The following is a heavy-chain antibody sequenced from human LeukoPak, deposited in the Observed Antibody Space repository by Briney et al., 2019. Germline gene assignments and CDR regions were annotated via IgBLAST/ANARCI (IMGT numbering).Heavy chain of an antibody. CDR1: GFPLSNYG. D-gene: IGHD6-6*01. CDR3: ARGGTARPGY. J-gene: IGHJ4*02. CDR2: ISSGRPTT. Sequence: GGPLRLSCSASGFPLSNYGMNWVRQSPGTGLQWVSYISSGRPTTHYAASVRGRFTVSRDNAKSALYLQMNNLRVEDTGVYYCARGGTARPGYWGQGTLVTVPS. V-gene: IGHV3-48*04.